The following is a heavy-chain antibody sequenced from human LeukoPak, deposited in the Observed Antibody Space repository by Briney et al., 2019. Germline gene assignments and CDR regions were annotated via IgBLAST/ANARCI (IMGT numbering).Heavy chain of an antibody. CDR1: GGSVTGYF. V-gene: IGHV4-59*08. CDR3: ARLLKRVFFYMDV. Sequence: SETLSLTCTVSGGSVTGYFWSWIRQPPGKGLEWLGYVFYEGNTRYNPSLESRVTTSVDTTKKQFSLKLSSVTAADTAVYFCARLLKRVFFYMDVWGKGTTVAVSS. D-gene: IGHD4/OR15-4a*01. CDR2: VFYEGNT. J-gene: IGHJ6*03.